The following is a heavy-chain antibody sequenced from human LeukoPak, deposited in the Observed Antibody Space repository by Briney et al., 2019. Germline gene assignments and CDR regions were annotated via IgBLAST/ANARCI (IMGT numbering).Heavy chain of an antibody. D-gene: IGHD2-8*01. V-gene: IGHV1-18*01. CDR2: ISAYNGNT. CDR3: AKDWGCTNGVCHNWFDP. Sequence: ASVKVSCKASGYTFTSCGISWVRQAPGQGLEWMGWISAYNGNTNYAQKLQGRVTMTTDTSTSTAYMELRSLRSDDTAVYYCAKDWGCTNGVCHNWFDPWGQGTLVTVSS. J-gene: IGHJ5*02. CDR1: GYTFTSCG.